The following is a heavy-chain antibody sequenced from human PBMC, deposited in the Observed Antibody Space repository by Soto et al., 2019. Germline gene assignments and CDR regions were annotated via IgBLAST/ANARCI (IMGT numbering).Heavy chain of an antibody. CDR1: GFTFINAW. CDR3: TAYLSSGSTSIDY. D-gene: IGHD1-26*01. V-gene: IGHV3-15*07. Sequence: EVQLAESGGGLVKPGGSLRLSCAASGFTFINAWMNWVRQAPGKGLEWVGRVKSSTDGGTTDYAAPVKGRFSISRDDSKNTLYLQMNSLKTEDTAVYYCTAYLSSGSTSIDYWGQGTLVTVS. J-gene: IGHJ4*02. CDR2: VKSSTDGGTT.